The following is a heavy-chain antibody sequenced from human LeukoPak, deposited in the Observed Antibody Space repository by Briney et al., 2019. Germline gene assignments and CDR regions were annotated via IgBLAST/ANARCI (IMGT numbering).Heavy chain of an antibody. Sequence: ASVKVSCKASGYTFTSYALNWGRQAPGPGLEWMGWINTNTGNPTYAQGFTRRFVFSLHTSVSTAYLQISSLKAEDTAVYYCARGGITVGYWGQGNLVNVSS. CDR2: INTNTGNP. CDR3: ARGGITVGY. J-gene: IGHJ4*02. V-gene: IGHV7-4-1*02. CDR1: GYTFTSYA. D-gene: IGHD3-16*01.